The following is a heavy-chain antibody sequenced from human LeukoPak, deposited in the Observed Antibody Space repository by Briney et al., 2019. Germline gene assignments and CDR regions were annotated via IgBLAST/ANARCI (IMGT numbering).Heavy chain of an antibody. CDR2: INPNSGDT. Sequence: ASVKVSCKASGYTFTGYYMHWVRQAPGQGLEWMRWINPNSGDTNYAQKFQGRVTMIRDTSISTAYMELSRLRSDDTAVYYCARVRYRLAETYIDYWGQGTLVTVSS. CDR1: GYTFTGYY. CDR3: ARVRYRLAETYIDY. J-gene: IGHJ4*02. D-gene: IGHD3-16*01. V-gene: IGHV1-2*02.